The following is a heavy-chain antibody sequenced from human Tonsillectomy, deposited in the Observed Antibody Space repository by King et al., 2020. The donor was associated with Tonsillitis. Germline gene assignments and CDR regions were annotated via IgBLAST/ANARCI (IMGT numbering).Heavy chain of an antibody. CDR2: INPNSGGT. D-gene: IGHD6-19*01. CDR3: ARDSSGWYSPLSWFDP. J-gene: IGHJ5*02. V-gene: IGHV1-2*02. Sequence: QLVQSGAEVKKPGASVKVSCKASGYTFTGYYMHWVRQAPGQGLEWMGWINPNSGGTNYAQKFQGRVTMTRDTSISTAYMELSRLRSDDTAVYYCARDSSGWYSPLSWFDPWGQGTLVTVSS. CDR1: GYTFTGYY.